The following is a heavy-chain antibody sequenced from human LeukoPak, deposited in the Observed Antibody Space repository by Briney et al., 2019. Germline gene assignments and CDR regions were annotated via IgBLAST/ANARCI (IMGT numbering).Heavy chain of an antibody. J-gene: IGHJ6*03. D-gene: IGHD2-15*01. CDR2: ISGSGGST. Sequence: GGSLRLSCAASGFTFSSYGMSWVRQAPGKGLEWVSAISGSGGSTYYADSVKGRFTISRDNSKNTLYLQMNSLRAEDTAVYYCAKGCGGSCYSSLFYYYMDVWGKGTTVTISS. CDR1: GFTFSSYG. V-gene: IGHV3-23*01. CDR3: AKGCGGSCYSSLFYYYMDV.